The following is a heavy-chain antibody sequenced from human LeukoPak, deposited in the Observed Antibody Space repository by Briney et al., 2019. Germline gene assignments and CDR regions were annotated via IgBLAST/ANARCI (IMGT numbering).Heavy chain of an antibody. Sequence: ASVKVSCKASGYTFTSYYMHWVRQAPGQGLEWMGIIYPSGGGTSYAQKFQGRVTMTRDMSTSTVYMELSSLRSEDTAVYYCARERITIFGVVKESDYWGQGTLVTVSS. J-gene: IGHJ4*02. CDR2: IYPSGGGT. V-gene: IGHV1-46*01. D-gene: IGHD3-3*01. CDR3: ARERITIFGVVKESDY. CDR1: GYTFTSYY.